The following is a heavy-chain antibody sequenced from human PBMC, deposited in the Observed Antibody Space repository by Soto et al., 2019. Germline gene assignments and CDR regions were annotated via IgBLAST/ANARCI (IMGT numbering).Heavy chain of an antibody. CDR2: ISYDGSNK. J-gene: IGHJ3*02. D-gene: IGHD2-21*02. CDR3: AKGDCGGDCYSFDAFDI. CDR1: GFTFSSYG. V-gene: IGHV3-30*18. Sequence: QVQLVESGGGVVQPGRSLRLSCAASGFTFSSYGMHWVRQAPGKGLEWVAVISYDGSNKYYADSVKGRVTISRDNSKNTLYLQMNSLRAEDTAVYYCAKGDCGGDCYSFDAFDIGGQGKMVTVSS.